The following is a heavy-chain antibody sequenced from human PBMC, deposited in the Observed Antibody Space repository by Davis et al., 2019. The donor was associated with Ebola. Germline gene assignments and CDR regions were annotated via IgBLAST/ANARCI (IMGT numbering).Heavy chain of an antibody. CDR2: ISGSGGST. CDR1: GFTFSSYA. CDR3: SRSIMEFRSGHYYYYAMDV. Sequence: PGGSLRLSCAASGFTFSSYAMSWVRQAPGKGLEWVSAISGSGGSTYYADSVKGRFTISRDNFKNTVDLQMTSLRAGDTAVYFCSRSIMEFRSGHYYYYAMDVWGQGTTVTVSS. J-gene: IGHJ6*02. V-gene: IGHV3-23*01. D-gene: IGHD3-3*01.